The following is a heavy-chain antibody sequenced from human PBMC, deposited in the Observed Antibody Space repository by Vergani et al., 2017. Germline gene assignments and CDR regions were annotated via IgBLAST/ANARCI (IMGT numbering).Heavy chain of an antibody. J-gene: IGHJ4*02. Sequence: VQLVESGGGLVQPGRSLRLSCAASGFTFDDYAMHWVRQAPGKGLEWVSGISWNSGSIGYVDSVKGRFTISRDNAKNSLYLQMNSLRAEDTAVYYCAKGHDITIFGVVAPLFDYWGQGTLVTVSS. CDR2: ISWNSGSI. CDR3: AKGHDITIFGVVAPLFDY. V-gene: IGHV3-9*01. D-gene: IGHD3-3*01. CDR1: GFTFDDYA.